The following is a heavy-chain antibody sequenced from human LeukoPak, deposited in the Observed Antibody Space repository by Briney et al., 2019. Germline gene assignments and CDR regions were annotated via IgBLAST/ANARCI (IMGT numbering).Heavy chain of an antibody. CDR1: GGSISSYY. CDR2: IYYSGST. J-gene: IGHJ3*02. CDR3: ARGITMIVVPGAFDI. Sequence: SETLSLTCTVSGGSISSYYWSWIRQPPGKGLXWXGYIYYSGSTNYNPSLKSRVTISVDTSKNQFSLKLSSVTAADTAVYYCARGITMIVVPGAFDIWGQGTMVTVSS. V-gene: IGHV4-59*01. D-gene: IGHD3-22*01.